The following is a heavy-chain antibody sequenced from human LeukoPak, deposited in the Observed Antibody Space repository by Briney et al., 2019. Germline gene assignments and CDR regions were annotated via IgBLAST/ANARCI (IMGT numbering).Heavy chain of an antibody. CDR2: IYYSGST. J-gene: IGHJ4*02. D-gene: IGHD3-10*01. CDR3: VRGGSNYYGSGSYYIFDY. V-gene: IGHV4-59*01. CDR1: GGSISSYY. Sequence: PSETLSLTCTVSGGSISSYYWSWIRQPPGKGLEWIGYIYYSGSTNYNTSLKSRVTISVDTSKNQFSLKLSSVTAADTAVYYCVRGGSNYYGSGSYYIFDYWGQGTLVTVSS.